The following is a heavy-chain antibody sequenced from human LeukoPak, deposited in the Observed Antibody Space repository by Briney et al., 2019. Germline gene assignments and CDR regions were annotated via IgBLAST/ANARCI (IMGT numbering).Heavy chain of an antibody. J-gene: IGHJ3*02. Sequence: PSETLSLTCTVSGGSISSYYWSWIRQPAGKGLEWIGRISTSVSTNYNPSLKSRVTMSVDTSNNQFSLKLSSVTAADTAVYYCARVSHYYDSSGYYYVRAFDIWGQGTMVTVSS. CDR1: GGSISSYY. D-gene: IGHD3-22*01. CDR2: ISTSVST. CDR3: ARVSHYYDSSGYYYVRAFDI. V-gene: IGHV4-4*07.